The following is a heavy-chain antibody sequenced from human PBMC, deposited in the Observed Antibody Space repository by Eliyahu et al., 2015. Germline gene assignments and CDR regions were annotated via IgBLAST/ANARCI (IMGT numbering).Heavy chain of an antibody. CDR3: VRGRIGYYYYMDV. Sequence: EVQLLESGGHLVQPGGSLRLSCAASGFTVSNHYMTWVRQAPGKGLEWVSGIHSAGSTSYADSVKGRFTVSRDNSKDTLYLQMNLLSAEDTAVYYCVRGRIGYYYYMDVWGKGTAVTVSS. V-gene: IGHV3-66*02. CDR2: IHSAGST. CDR1: GFTVSNHY. J-gene: IGHJ6*03.